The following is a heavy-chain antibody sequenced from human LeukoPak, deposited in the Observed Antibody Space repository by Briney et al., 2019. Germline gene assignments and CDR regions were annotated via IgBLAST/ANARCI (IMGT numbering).Heavy chain of an antibody. CDR1: GGTFSSYA. CDR2: IIPIFGTA. Sequence: SVKVSCKASGGTFSSYAISWVRQAPGQGLEWMGGIIPIFGTANYAQKFQGRVTITADESTSTAYTELSSLRSEDTAVYYCARGFAGYDILTGYTFDPWGQGTLVTVSS. J-gene: IGHJ5*02. CDR3: ARGFAGYDILTGYTFDP. D-gene: IGHD3-9*01. V-gene: IGHV1-69*13.